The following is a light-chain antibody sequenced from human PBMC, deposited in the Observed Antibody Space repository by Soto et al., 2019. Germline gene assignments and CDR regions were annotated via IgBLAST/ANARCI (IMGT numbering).Light chain of an antibody. CDR3: QQRSNWPGLT. CDR1: QSISGNY. J-gene: IGKJ4*01. Sequence: EIVFTQSPGTLSLSPGERATLSCRASQSISGNYLAWYQQKPGQAPRLLIYGASNRATGIPERFSGSGSGTDFTLTISSLEAEDFAVYYCQQRSNWPGLTFGGGTKVDIK. V-gene: IGKV3D-20*02. CDR2: GAS.